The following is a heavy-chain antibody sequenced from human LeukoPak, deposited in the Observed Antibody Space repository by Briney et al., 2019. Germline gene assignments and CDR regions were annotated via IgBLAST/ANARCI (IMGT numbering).Heavy chain of an antibody. CDR2: FTGYNGNT. D-gene: IGHD3-3*01. V-gene: IGHV1-18*01. CDR1: GYPFTNYG. CDR3: ARVDAREPITIFVPTRGNWFDP. J-gene: IGHJ5*02. Sequence: ASVKVSCKTSGYPFTNYGITWIRQAPGQGLEWMGWFTGYNGNTNYAQKLQGRVTLTTDTSTSTAYMDLRSLTSDDTAVYYCARVDAREPITIFVPTRGNWFDPWGQGTLVTVSS.